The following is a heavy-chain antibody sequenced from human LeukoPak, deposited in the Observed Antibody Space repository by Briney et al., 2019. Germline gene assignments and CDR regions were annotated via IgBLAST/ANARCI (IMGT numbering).Heavy chain of an antibody. CDR1: GFTFSGYY. D-gene: IGHD5-18*01. V-gene: IGHV3-11*01. J-gene: IGHJ5*02. CDR3: ASQNVDTAMVT. CDR2: ISSSGSTI. Sequence: GGSLRLSCAASGFTFSGYYMSWIRQAPGKGLEWVSYISSSGSTIYYADFVKGRFTISRDNAKNSLYLQMNSLRAEDTAVYYCASQNVDTAMVTWGQGTLVTVSS.